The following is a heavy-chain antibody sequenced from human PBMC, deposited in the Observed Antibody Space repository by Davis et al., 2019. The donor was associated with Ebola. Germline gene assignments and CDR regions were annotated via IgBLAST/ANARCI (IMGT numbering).Heavy chain of an antibody. CDR3: ANTKAYSSGFED. D-gene: IGHD6-25*01. CDR2: INTDGTYI. CDR1: GFTFSNSW. J-gene: IGHJ4*02. V-gene: IGHV3-74*01. Sequence: HTGGSLRLSCAASGFTFSNSWMQWVRHAPGKGLQWVARINTDGTYIHYADSVKGRFTISRDNSKNSLYLQMNSLRADDTAVYYCANTKAYSSGFEDWGQGTVVTVSS.